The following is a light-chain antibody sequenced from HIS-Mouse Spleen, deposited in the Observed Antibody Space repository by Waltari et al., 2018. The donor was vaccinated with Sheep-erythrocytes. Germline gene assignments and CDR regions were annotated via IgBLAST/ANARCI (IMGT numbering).Light chain of an antibody. J-gene: IGLJ3*02. CDR1: SSDVGSYNL. V-gene: IGLV2-23*01. CDR2: EGS. CDR3: CSYAGSSTPWV. Sequence: QSALTQPASVSGSPGQSITISCTGTSSDVGSYNLVSWYQQHPGKAPKLMFYEGSKWPSGVSNRFSGSKSGNTASLTISGLQAEDEADYYCCSYAGSSTPWVFGGGTKLTVL.